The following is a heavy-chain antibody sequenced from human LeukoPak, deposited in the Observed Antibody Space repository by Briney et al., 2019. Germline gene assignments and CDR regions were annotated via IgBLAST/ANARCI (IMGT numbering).Heavy chain of an antibody. D-gene: IGHD2-15*01. CDR1: GFTFSSYW. V-gene: IGHV3-7*01. Sequence: TGGSLRLSCADSGFTFSSYWISWVHQAPGNGLEWLANIKQDGSEKYYVDSVKGRFTISRDNAKNSLYLQMNSLRAEDTAVYYCARVSGVAASTFDYWGQGTLVTVSS. CDR2: IKQDGSEK. J-gene: IGHJ4*02. CDR3: ARVSGVAASTFDY.